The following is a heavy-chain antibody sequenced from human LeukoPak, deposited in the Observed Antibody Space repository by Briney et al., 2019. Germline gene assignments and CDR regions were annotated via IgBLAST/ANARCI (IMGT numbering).Heavy chain of an antibody. CDR2: ISAYNGNT. J-gene: IGHJ4*02. V-gene: IGHV1-18*01. CDR1: GYTFTSYG. Sequence: ASVKVSCKASGYTFTSYGISWVRQAPGQGLEWMGWISAYNGNTNYAQKLRGRVTMTTDTSTSTAYMELRSLRSDDTAVYYCARDTSSGWYSDYWGQGTLVTVSS. CDR3: ARDTSSGWYSDY. D-gene: IGHD6-19*01.